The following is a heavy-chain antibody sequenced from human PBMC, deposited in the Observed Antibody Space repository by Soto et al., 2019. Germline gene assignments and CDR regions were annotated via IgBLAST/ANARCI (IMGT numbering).Heavy chain of an antibody. CDR1: GFTFTSSA. Sequence: QMQLVQSGPEVKKPGTSVKVSCKASGFTFTSSAVQWVRQARGQRLEWIGWIVVGNGNTNYAQKFQERVTITRDMSTSTAYMELSSLRSEDTAVYYCAAEPRVGCSSTSCYTPVRYYYGMDVWGQGTTVTVSS. V-gene: IGHV1-58*01. CDR2: IVVGNGNT. CDR3: AAEPRVGCSSTSCYTPVRYYYGMDV. D-gene: IGHD2-2*02. J-gene: IGHJ6*02.